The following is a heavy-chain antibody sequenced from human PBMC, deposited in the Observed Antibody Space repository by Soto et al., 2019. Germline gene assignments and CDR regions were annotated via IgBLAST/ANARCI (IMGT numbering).Heavy chain of an antibody. J-gene: IGHJ4*02. CDR1: GFTFSSSV. CDR3: ATYYYDSSGYYYFAY. CDR2: VSGSGTNT. V-gene: IGHV3-23*01. D-gene: IGHD3-22*01. Sequence: GGSLRLSCAASGFTFSSSVMSWVRQAPGKGLEWVSTVSGSGTNTYYADSVKGRFTISRDNAKNSLYLQMNSLRAEDTAVYYCATYYYDSSGYYYFAYWGQGTLVTVSS.